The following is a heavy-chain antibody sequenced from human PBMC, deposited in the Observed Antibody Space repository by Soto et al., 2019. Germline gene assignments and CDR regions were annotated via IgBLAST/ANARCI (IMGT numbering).Heavy chain of an antibody. CDR1: GYIFTSYA. J-gene: IGHJ5*02. CDR3: ARGGLVAATRALLPSVP. CDR2: INAGNGNT. D-gene: IGHD2-15*01. Sequence: ASVKVSCKASGYIFTSYAMHWVRQALGQRLEWMGWINAGNGNTKYSQKFQGRVTITRDTSASTAYMELSSLRSEDTAVYYCARGGLVAATRALLPSVPWGQGTLVTVSS. V-gene: IGHV1-3*01.